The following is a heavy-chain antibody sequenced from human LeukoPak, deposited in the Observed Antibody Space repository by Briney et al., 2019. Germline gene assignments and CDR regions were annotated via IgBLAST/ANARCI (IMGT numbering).Heavy chain of an antibody. CDR1: GFTFSSYW. CDR3: ARNAYYYYGSGSYLGFDY. J-gene: IGHJ4*02. V-gene: IGHV3-7*01. CDR2: IKQDGSEK. D-gene: IGHD3-10*01. Sequence: PGGSLILSCAASGFTFSSYWMSWVRQAPGKGLEWVANIKQDGSEKYYVDSVKGRFTISRDNAKNSLYLQMNSLRAEDTAVYYCARNAYYYYGSGSYLGFDYWGQGTLVTVSS.